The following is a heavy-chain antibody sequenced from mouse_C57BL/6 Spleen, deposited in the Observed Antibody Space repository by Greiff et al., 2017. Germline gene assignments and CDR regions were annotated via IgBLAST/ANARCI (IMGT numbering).Heavy chain of an antibody. CDR3: AIPAQGYFGY. Sequence: QVQLQQSGAELVRPGTSVTVSCKASGYAFTNYLIEWVKQRPGQGLEWIGVINPGSGGTNYNEKFKGKATLTADKSSSTAYMQLSSLTSEYSAVYFCAIPAQGYFGYWGPGTTLTFSS. D-gene: IGHD3-2*02. J-gene: IGHJ2*01. CDR2: INPGSGGT. V-gene: IGHV1-54*01. CDR1: GYAFTNYL.